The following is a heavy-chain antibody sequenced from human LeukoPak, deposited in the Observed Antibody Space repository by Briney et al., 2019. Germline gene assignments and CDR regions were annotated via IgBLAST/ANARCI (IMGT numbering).Heavy chain of an antibody. J-gene: IGHJ4*02. CDR3: ARGGGSGSIDY. CDR1: GFTFSSYV. V-gene: IGHV3-33*01. D-gene: IGHD3-10*01. CDR2: IWYDGSNK. Sequence: GGSLRLSCAASGFTFSSYVMHWVRQAPGKGLEWVAVIWYDGSNKYYADSVKGRFTISRDNSKNTLYLQMNSLRAEDTAVYYCARGGGSGSIDYWGQGTLVTVSS.